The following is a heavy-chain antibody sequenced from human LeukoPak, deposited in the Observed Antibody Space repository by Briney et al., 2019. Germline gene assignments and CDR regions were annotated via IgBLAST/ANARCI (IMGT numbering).Heavy chain of an antibody. CDR1: GGSISSYY. J-gene: IGHJ2*01. V-gene: IGHV4-4*07. CDR3: ARISHAYYYATEDWYFDL. CDR2: IHTSGST. D-gene: IGHD3-10*01. Sequence: KPSETLSLTCTVSGGSISSYYWSWIRQPAGKGLEWIGRIHTSGSTNYNPSLKSRVTMSVDTSKNQFSLKLSSVTAADMAVYYCARISHAYYYATEDWYFDLWGRGTLVTVSS.